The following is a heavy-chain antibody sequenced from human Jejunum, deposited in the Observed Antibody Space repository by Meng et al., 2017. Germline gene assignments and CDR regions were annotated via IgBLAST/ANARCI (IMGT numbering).Heavy chain of an antibody. Sequence: GESLKISCEASGFTFSSYAMSWVRQAPGKGLEWVSAISGSGDSTYYADSVKGRFTISRDNSKNTLYLQINSLRAEDTAVYYCAKSGRYCGSTSCYSYTNWFDPWGQGTLVTVSS. V-gene: IGHV3-23*01. CDR3: AKSGRYCGSTSCYSYTNWFDP. CDR2: ISGSGDST. D-gene: IGHD2-2*01. CDR1: GFTFSSYA. J-gene: IGHJ5*02.